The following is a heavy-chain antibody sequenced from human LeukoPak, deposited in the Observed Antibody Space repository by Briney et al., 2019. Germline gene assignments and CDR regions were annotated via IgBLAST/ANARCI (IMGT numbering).Heavy chain of an antibody. CDR3: ARSEYSSSSPYFDY. J-gene: IGHJ4*02. CDR2: IYYSGST. V-gene: IGHV4-59*01. Sequence: SETLSLTCTVSGGSISSYYWSWIRQPPGKGLEWIGYIYYSGSTNYNPSLKSRVTISVDTSKNQFSLKLSSVTAADTAVYYCARSEYSSSSPYFDYWGQGTLVTVSS. D-gene: IGHD6-6*01. CDR1: GGSISSYY.